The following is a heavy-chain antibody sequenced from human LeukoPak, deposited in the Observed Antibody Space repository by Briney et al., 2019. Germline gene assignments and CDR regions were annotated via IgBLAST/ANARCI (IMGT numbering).Heavy chain of an antibody. CDR2: VDGSGGSK. Sequence: GGSLRLSCAASGFAFSEYAMSWVRQAPRKGLEWVSAVDGSGGSKYYADSVKGRFTISRDNSKNTVYLQMNSLRADDTAVYYCAKPIVPSAISGAAFDIWGQGTMVTVSS. D-gene: IGHD2-2*02. CDR1: GFAFSEYA. V-gene: IGHV3-23*01. CDR3: AKPIVPSAISGAAFDI. J-gene: IGHJ3*02.